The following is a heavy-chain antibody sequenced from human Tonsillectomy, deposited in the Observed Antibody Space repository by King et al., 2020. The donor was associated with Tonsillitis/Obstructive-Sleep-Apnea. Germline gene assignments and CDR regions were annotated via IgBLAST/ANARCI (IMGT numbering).Heavy chain of an antibody. J-gene: IGHJ4*02. CDR3: ASRPVWNDYYAPFDY. V-gene: IGHV1-69*12. CDR1: GGTFNNYV. CDR2: IIPLFGTA. Sequence: QLVQSGAEVKKPGSSVKVSCKASGGTFNNYVFSWVRQAPGQGPEWMGGIIPLFGTANNAQKFQGRLTITADESTSTAYMDLSSLTSEDTAVYYCASRPVWNDYYAPFDYWGQGTLVTVSS. D-gene: IGHD3-3*01.